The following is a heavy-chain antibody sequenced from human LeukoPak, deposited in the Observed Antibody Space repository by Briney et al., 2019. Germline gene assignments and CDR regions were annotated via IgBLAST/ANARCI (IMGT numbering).Heavy chain of an antibody. CDR3: ARGIVATIAPFDY. V-gene: IGHV1-2*02. J-gene: IGHJ4*02. CDR2: INPNSGGT. Sequence: ASAKVSCKASGYTFTGYYMHWVRQAPGQGLEWMGWINPNSGGTNYAQKFQGRVTMTRDTSISTAYMELSRLRSDDTAVYYCARGIVATIAPFDYWGQGTLVTVSS. CDR1: GYTFTGYY. D-gene: IGHD5-12*01.